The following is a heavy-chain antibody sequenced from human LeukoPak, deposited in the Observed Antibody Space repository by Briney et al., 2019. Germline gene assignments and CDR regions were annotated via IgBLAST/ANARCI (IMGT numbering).Heavy chain of an antibody. V-gene: IGHV3-30*04. J-gene: IGHJ3*02. CDR1: GFTFSSYA. CDR3: ARVRGVLRYFDWSDAFDI. Sequence: PGGSLRLSCAASGFTFSSYAMHWVRQAPGKGLEWVAVISYDGSSKYYADSVKGRFTISRDNSKNTLYLQMNSLRAEDTAVYYCARVRGVLRYFDWSDAFDIWGQGTMVTVSS. D-gene: IGHD3-9*01. CDR2: ISYDGSSK.